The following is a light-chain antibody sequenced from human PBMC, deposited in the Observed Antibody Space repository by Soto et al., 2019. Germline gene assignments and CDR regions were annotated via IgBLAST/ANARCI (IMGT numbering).Light chain of an antibody. V-gene: IGKV3-20*01. CDR1: QRVSSSY. J-gene: IGKJ2*02. CDR2: DAS. CDR3: QQCGRPPCA. Sequence: EIVLTQSPGTLSLFPGDRATLSCRASQRVSSSYLAWFQQKPGQARRLLIYDASSRAAGAPARVSGGGSGTDFTLTISALEPEDFALYFCQQCGRPPCAFGQGTRLEI.